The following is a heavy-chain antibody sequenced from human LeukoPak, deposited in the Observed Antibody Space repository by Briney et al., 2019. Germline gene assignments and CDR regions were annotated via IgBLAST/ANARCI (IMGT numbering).Heavy chain of an antibody. CDR3: GRELDGSVDY. CDR1: GFTFSTYW. V-gene: IGHV3-7*01. D-gene: IGHD3-10*01. J-gene: IGHJ4*02. Sequence: GGSLRLSCAASGFTFSTYWMSWVRQAPGKGLEWVANIQQDGIKKYYVDSVEGRFTISRENVKNSLFLQMSSLRADDTAVYYCGRELDGSVDYWGQGTLVTVSS. CDR2: IQQDGIKK.